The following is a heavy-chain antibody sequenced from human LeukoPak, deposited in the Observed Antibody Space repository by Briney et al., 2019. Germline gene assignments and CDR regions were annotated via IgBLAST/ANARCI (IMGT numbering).Heavy chain of an antibody. CDR2: IYSGGST. CDR3: ARGGSYLSAFDI. J-gene: IGHJ3*02. V-gene: IGHV3-53*01. D-gene: IGHD1-26*01. CDR1: GFIFSNYV. Sequence: GRSLRLSCAASGFIFSNYVIHWVRQAPGKGLEWVSIIYSGGSTFYADSVKGRFTISRDNSKNTLYLQMNSLRAEDTAVYYCARGGSYLSAFDIWGQGTMVTVSS.